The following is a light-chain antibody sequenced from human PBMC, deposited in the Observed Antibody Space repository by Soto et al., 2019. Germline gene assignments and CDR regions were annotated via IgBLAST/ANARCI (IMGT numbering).Light chain of an antibody. J-gene: IGKJ5*01. CDR2: DAS. V-gene: IGKV3-11*01. CDR3: PQRSEWPIP. CDR1: KRISTY. Sequence: EIVLTQSPATLSLSPGERATLSYRASKRISTYLAWYQQKPGQAPRLFIYDASNRATGIPGRFSGSGSGTDFTLTISSLEPEDFAVYYCPQRSEWPIPFGQGTRLEI.